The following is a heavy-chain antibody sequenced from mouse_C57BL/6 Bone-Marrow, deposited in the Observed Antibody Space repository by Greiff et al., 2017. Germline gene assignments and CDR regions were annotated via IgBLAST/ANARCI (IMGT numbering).Heavy chain of an antibody. Sequence: VQLQQSGAELARPGASVKMSCKASGYTFTSYTMHWVKQRPGQGLEWIGYINPSSGYTKYNQKFKDKATLTADKSSSTAYMQLSSLTSEDSAVYYCASYDYDGSWFFYWGQGTLVTVSA. CDR2: INPSSGYT. V-gene: IGHV1-4*01. D-gene: IGHD2-4*01. CDR1: GYTFTSYT. J-gene: IGHJ3*01. CDR3: ASYDYDGSWFFY.